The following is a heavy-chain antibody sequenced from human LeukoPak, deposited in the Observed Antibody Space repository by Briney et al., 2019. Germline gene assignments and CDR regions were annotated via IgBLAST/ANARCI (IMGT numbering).Heavy chain of an antibody. CDR2: IYYTVST. CDR1: GASLRGNY. CDR3: ARGHHDFAL. Sequence: PSQTLSLTCTVSGASLRGNYWGWVPHPPRKGLEWVGYIYYTVSTNYNPSLESRVSISLDTSKNQFSLKLSSVTAADTAVYFCARGHHDFALWGRGTMVTVSS. V-gene: IGHV4-59*01. J-gene: IGHJ3*01.